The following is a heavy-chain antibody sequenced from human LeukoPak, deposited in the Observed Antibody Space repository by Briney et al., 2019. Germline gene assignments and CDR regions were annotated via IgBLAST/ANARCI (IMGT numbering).Heavy chain of an antibody. V-gene: IGHV1-2*02. CDR2: INPNSGGT. J-gene: IGHJ5*02. D-gene: IGHD3-3*01. CDR1: GYTFTGYY. CDR3: ARDSGSITIFGVPPGWFDP. Sequence: ASVKVSFKASGYTFTGYYMHWVRQAPGQGLEWMGWINPNSGGTNYAQKFQGRVAMTRDTSISTAYTELSRLRSDDTAVYYCARDSGSITIFGVPPGWFDPWGQGTLVTVSS.